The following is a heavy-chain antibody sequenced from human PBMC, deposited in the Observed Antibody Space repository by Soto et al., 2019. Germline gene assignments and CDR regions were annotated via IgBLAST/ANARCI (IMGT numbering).Heavy chain of an antibody. D-gene: IGHD6-19*01. J-gene: IGHJ4*02. Sequence: QVQLVESGGGVVQPGRSLRLSCAASGFTFSNYGMHWVRQAPGKGLEWVAVISYDGSNKYYADSVKGRFTISRDNSKNTLYLQMNSLRAEDTAVYYCAKYYSSGWYNFFDYWGQGTLVTVSS. CDR1: GFTFSNYG. CDR2: ISYDGSNK. CDR3: AKYYSSGWYNFFDY. V-gene: IGHV3-30*18.